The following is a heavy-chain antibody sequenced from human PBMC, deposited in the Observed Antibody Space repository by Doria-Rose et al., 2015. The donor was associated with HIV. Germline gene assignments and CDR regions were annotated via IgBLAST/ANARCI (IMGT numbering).Heavy chain of an antibody. CDR1: GVSLSSPGMG. CDR3: ARIKSSRWYHKYYFDF. Sequence: SGPVLVKPTETLTLTCTVSGVSLSSPGMGVSWIRQPPGKALEWLANIFSDDERSYKTSLKSRLTISRCTSKSQVVLTMTDWDPVDTATYYCARIKSSRWYHKYYFDFWGQGTLVIVSA. J-gene: IGHJ4*02. V-gene: IGHV2-26*01. CDR2: IFSDDER. D-gene: IGHD6-13*01.